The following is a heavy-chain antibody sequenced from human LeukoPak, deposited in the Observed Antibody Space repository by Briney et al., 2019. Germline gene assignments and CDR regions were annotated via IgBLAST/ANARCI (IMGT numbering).Heavy chain of an antibody. J-gene: IGHJ4*02. Sequence: PGRSLRVSCAASGFTFSSYSMNWVRQAPGKGLEWVSSISSSSTYIYHADSVKGRFTISGDNAKNSLSLQMNSLRAEDTAVYYCARGLAVAGTSYYFDSWGQGTLVSVSS. CDR2: ISSSSTYI. CDR1: GFTFSSYS. D-gene: IGHD6-19*01. CDR3: ARGLAVAGTSYYFDS. V-gene: IGHV3-21*01.